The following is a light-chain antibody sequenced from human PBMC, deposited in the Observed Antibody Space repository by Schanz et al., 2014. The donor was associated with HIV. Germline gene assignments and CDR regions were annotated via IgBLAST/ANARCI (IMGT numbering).Light chain of an antibody. CDR1: QSISSH. CDR3: QQYDSSPIT. Sequence: EIVLTQSPATLSFSPGERATLSCWASQSISSHLGWYQQKPGQAPRLLIYGASSRATGIPDRFSGSGSGTDFTLTISRLEPEDFALYYCQQYDSSPITFGQGTRLETK. V-gene: IGKV3-20*01. CDR2: GAS. J-gene: IGKJ5*01.